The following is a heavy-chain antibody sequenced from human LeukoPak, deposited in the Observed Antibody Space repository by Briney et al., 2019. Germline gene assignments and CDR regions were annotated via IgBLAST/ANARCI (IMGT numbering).Heavy chain of an antibody. CDR1: GFTFSDYY. Sequence: GGSLRLSCAASGFTFSDYYMSWIRQAPGKGLEWVSYISSSGSTIYYADSVKGRFTISRDNAKNSLYLQMNSLRAEDTAVYYCARVGLGQQLVPDYYYGMDVWGQGTTVTVSS. V-gene: IGHV3-11*01. CDR3: ARVGLGQQLVPDYYYGMDV. J-gene: IGHJ6*02. D-gene: IGHD6-13*01. CDR2: ISSSGSTI.